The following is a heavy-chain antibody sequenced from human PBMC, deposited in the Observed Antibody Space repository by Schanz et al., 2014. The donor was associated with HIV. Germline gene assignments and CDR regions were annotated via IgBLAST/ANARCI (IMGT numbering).Heavy chain of an antibody. V-gene: IGHV3-9*01. CDR2: ISWNSGSI. CDR3: ARDGMAFYGMDV. CDR1: GFTFDDYA. J-gene: IGHJ6*02. Sequence: EVQLVESGGGLVQPGRSLRLSCAASGFTFDDYAMHWVRQAPGKGLEWVSGISWNSGSIGYADSVRGRFTISRDNAKNTLYLQMNSLRAVDTAVYFCARDGMAFYGMDVWGQGTTVTVSS. D-gene: IGHD1-20*01.